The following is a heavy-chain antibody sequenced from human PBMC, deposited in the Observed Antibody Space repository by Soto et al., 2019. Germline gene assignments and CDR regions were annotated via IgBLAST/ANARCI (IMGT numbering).Heavy chain of an antibody. D-gene: IGHD3-22*01. V-gene: IGHV3-30*18. CDR3: AKVRFGSSGYCPDY. CDR1: GFTFSSYG. J-gene: IGHJ4*02. CDR2: ISYDGSNK. Sequence: SLRLSCAASGFTFSSYGMHWVRQARGKGLEWVAVISYDGSNKYYADSVKGRFTISRDNSKNTLYLQMNSLRAEDTAVYYCAKVRFGSSGYCPDYWGQGTPVTVYS.